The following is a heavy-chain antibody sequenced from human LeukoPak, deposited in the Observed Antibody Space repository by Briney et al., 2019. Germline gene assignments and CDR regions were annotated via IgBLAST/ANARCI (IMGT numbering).Heavy chain of an antibody. D-gene: IGHD3-22*01. CDR2: ISAYNGNT. CDR3: ARVTYYYDSSGYYHSNWFDP. CDR1: GYTFTSYG. Sequence: GASVKVSCRASGYTFTSYGISWVRQAPGQGLEWMGWISAYNGNTNYAQKLQGRVTMTTDTSTSTAYMELRSLRSDDTAVYYCARVTYYYDSSGYYHSNWFDPWGQGTLVTVSS. V-gene: IGHV1-18*01. J-gene: IGHJ5*02.